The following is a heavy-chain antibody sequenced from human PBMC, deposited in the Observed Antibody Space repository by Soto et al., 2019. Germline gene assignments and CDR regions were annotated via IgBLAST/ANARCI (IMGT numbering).Heavy chain of an antibody. D-gene: IGHD3-16*01. V-gene: IGHV1-18*04. CDR1: GYTFTSYG. CDR2: ISAYNGNT. Sequence: QVQLVQSGAEVKKPGASVKVSCKASGYTFTSYGISWVRQAPGQGLEWMGWISAYNGNTNYAQKLQGRVTMTTDTTTSTAYMELRSLRSDDTAVYYCARDRTWGSCWGGYYYYGMDVWGQGTTVTVSS. J-gene: IGHJ6*02. CDR3: ARDRTWGSCWGGYYYYGMDV.